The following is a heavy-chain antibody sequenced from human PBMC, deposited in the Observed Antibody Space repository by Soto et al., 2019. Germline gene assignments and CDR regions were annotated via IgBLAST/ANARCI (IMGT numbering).Heavy chain of an antibody. Sequence: SETLSLTCTVSGGSISSYYWSWIRQSPGKGLEWIGYTHDSGSTYYNPSLKSRVTISVDRSKNQFSLKLSSVTAADTAVYYCARTESGTFDPWGRGTLVTVSS. CDR2: THDSGST. V-gene: IGHV4-59*12. J-gene: IGHJ5*02. CDR1: GGSISSYY. CDR3: ARTESGTFDP. D-gene: IGHD1-7*01.